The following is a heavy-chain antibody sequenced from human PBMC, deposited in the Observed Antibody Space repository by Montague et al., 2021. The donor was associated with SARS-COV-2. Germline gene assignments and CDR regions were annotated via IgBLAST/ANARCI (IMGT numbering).Heavy chain of an antibody. CDR3: ARAGTYYDILTGYAELGYFDY. D-gene: IGHD3-9*01. J-gene: IGHJ4*02. CDR2: ISSSSSYL. Sequence: SLRLSCAASGFTVSSYSLNLVRQAPGKGLEWVSSISSSSSYLYYADSXXGRFTISRDNAKNSLYLQMNSLRAEDTAVSYCARAGTYYDILTGYAELGYFDYWGQGTLVTVSS. V-gene: IGHV3-21*01. CDR1: GFTVSSYS.